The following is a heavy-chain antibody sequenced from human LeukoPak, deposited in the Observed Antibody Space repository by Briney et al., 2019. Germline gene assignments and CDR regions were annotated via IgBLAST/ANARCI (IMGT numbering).Heavy chain of an antibody. J-gene: IGHJ4*02. CDR3: AKGTNDPSGYHVDY. D-gene: IGHD3-22*01. Sequence: PGGSLRLSCAASGFSFSNYGMHWFRQAPGKGLEWVAFIRYDGSSKSYADSVKGRFTISRDNSLYLHMKSLRLEDTAVYYCAKGTNDPSGYHVDYWGQGTLLTVSS. V-gene: IGHV3-30*02. CDR1: GFSFSNYG. CDR2: IRYDGSSK.